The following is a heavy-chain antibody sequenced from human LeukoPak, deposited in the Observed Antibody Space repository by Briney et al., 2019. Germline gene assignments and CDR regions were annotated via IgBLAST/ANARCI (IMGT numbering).Heavy chain of an antibody. Sequence: PGGSLRLSCAASGFTFSSYNMNWVRQAPGKGLEWVANIKQDGSEKYYVDSVKGRFTISRDNAKNSLYLQMNSLRAEDTAVYYCATLRFGELSDWGQGTLVTVSS. V-gene: IGHV3-7*01. J-gene: IGHJ4*02. CDR2: IKQDGSEK. CDR1: GFTFSSYN. CDR3: ATLRFGELSD. D-gene: IGHD3-10*01.